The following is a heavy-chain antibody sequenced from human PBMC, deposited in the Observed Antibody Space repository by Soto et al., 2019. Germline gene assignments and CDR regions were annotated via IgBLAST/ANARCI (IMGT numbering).Heavy chain of an antibody. Sequence: PGGSLRLSCAASGFTFSDHHMDWVRQAPGKGLEWVGRARDKAHGYTTAYAASLKGRFTISRDDSKNALSLQMNSLKTEDTAVDFCARLMGTSFDLWGQGTLVTVSS. V-gene: IGHV3-72*01. J-gene: IGHJ4*02. D-gene: IGHD2-8*01. CDR2: ARDKAHGYTT. CDR3: ARLMGTSFDL. CDR1: GFTFSDHH.